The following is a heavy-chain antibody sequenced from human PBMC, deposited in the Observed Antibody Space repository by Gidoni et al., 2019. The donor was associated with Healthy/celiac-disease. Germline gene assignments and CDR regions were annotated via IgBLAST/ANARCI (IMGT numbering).Heavy chain of an antibody. J-gene: IGHJ4*02. Sequence: EVQLVQSGAEVKKPGESLKISCKGSGYSFTSYWIGWVRQMPGKGLEWMGIIYPGDSDTRYSPSFQGQVTISADKSISTAYLQWSSLKASDTAMYYCARLFGSPRYSSGWFDYWGQGTLVTVSS. CDR2: IYPGDSDT. D-gene: IGHD6-19*01. V-gene: IGHV5-51*01. CDR1: GYSFTSYW. CDR3: ARLFGSPRYSSGWFDY.